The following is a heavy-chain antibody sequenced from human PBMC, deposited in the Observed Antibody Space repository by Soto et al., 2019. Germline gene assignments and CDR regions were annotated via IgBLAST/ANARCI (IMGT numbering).Heavy chain of an antibody. CDR2: IRSKAYGGTT. CDR1: GFTFGDYA. D-gene: IGHD1-7*01. CDR3: TRGLELELILAPAPGDWFDP. V-gene: IGHV3-49*03. J-gene: IGHJ5*02. Sequence: GGSLRLSCTASGFTFGDYAMSWFRQAPGKGLEWVGFIRSKAYGGTTEYAASVKGRFTISRDDSKSIAYLQMNSLKTEDTAVYYCTRGLELELILAPAPGDWFDPWGQGTLVTVSS.